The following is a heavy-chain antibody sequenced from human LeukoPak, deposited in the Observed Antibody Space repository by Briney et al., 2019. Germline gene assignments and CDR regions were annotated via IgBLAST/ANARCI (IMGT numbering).Heavy chain of an antibody. CDR2: INDSGST. CDR3: ARFPFRGIGLDY. CDR1: GGSFSGYF. D-gene: IGHD1-14*01. Sequence: SDTLSLTCAVYGGSFSGYFWSWVRQPPGKGLEWIGEINDSGSTNYNPSLKSRVTISVDTSKNQFSLKVNSLTAADTAVYYCARFPFRGIGLDYWGRGTLVTVSS. V-gene: IGHV4-34*01. J-gene: IGHJ4*02.